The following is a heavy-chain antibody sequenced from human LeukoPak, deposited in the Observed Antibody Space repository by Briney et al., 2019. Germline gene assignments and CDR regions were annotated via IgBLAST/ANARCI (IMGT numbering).Heavy chain of an antibody. D-gene: IGHD6-19*01. CDR3: ASHSSELFDY. V-gene: IGHV3-21*01. CDR2: ISSSSSYI. Sequence: PGGSLRLSCAASGFTFSSYSMNWVRQAPGKGLEWVSSISSSSSYIYYADSVKGRFTISRDNAENSLYLQMNSLRAEDTAVYYCASHSSELFDYWGQGTLVTVSS. J-gene: IGHJ4*02. CDR1: GFTFSSYS.